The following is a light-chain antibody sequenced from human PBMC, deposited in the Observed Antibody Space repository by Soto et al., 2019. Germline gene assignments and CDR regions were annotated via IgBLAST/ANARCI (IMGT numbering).Light chain of an antibody. V-gene: IGLV1-44*01. J-gene: IGLJ1*01. CDR1: SSNIGSNT. Sequence: QSALTQPPSASGTPGQRVTISCSGSSSNIGSNTVNWYQQFPGTAPALLIYNNNQRPSGVPDRFSASKSGTSASLAISGLHSESEDDYFCAAWDDSRNGDVFVTGTKLTVL. CDR3: AAWDDSRNGDV. CDR2: NNN.